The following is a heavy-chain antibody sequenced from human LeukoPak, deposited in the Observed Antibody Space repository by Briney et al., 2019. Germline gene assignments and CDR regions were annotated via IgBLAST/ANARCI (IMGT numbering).Heavy chain of an antibody. J-gene: IGHJ4*02. CDR2: INPSGVST. CDR1: GYTFTSYY. V-gene: IGHV1-46*01. Sequence: ASVKVSCKASGYTFTSYYMHWVRQAPEQGLEWMGIINPSGVSTSYAQKFQGRVTITRDTSTSTVYMELSSLRSEDTAVYYCAREEGVGYRGSWYYFDYWGQGNLVTVSS. D-gene: IGHD2-15*01. CDR3: AREEGVGYRGSWYYFDY.